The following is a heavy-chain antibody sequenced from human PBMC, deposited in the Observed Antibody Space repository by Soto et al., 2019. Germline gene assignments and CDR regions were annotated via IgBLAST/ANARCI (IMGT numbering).Heavy chain of an antibody. V-gene: IGHV3-48*02. CDR2: ISSSSAAI. D-gene: IGHD6-6*01. Sequence: EVQLVQSGGGLVQPGGSLRLSCAASGFTFSSYCMNWVRQAPGKGLAWVSYISSSSAAIQYADSVKGRFTISRDNAKNSLDLQMNSLRDEDTAVYYCARGGAARPDYWGQGTLVTVSS. CDR3: ARGGAARPDY. CDR1: GFTFSSYC. J-gene: IGHJ4*02.